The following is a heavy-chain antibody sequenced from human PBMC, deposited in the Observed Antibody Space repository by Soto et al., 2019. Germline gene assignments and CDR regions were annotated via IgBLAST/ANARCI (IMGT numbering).Heavy chain of an antibody. CDR1: GGSISSSSYY. CDR2: IYYSGST. CDR3: ARVSSGGYYDSSGLGTIDY. V-gene: IGHV4-39*01. J-gene: IGHJ4*02. D-gene: IGHD3-22*01. Sequence: SETLSLTCTVSGGSISSSSYYWGWIRQPPGKGLEWIGSIYYSGSTYYNPSLKSRVTISVDTSKNQFSLKLSSVTAADTAVYYCARVSSGGYYDSSGLGTIDYWGQGTLVTVSS.